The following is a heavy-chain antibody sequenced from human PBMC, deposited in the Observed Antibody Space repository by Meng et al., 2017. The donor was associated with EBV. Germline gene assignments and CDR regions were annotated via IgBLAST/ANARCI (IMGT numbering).Heavy chain of an antibody. CDR1: GGSISSSSYY. CDR2: IYYSGST. D-gene: IGHD3-10*01. V-gene: IGHV4-39*07. CDR3: ARSSPVRFGELSN. Sequence: QLQLQESGPGLVKPSXXLSLTCPVSGGSISSSSYYWGWIRQPPGKGLEWIGSIYYSGSTYYNPSLKSRVTISVDTSKNQFSLKLSSVTAADTAVYYCARSSPVRFGELSNWGQGTLVNVSS. J-gene: IGHJ4*02.